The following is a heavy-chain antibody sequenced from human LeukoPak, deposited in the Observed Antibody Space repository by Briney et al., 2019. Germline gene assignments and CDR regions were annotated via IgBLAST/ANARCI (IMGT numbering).Heavy chain of an antibody. J-gene: IGHJ4*02. CDR1: GGSISSSSYY. Sequence: SETLSLTCTVSGGSISSSSYYWGWIRQPPGKGLEWIGEINHSGSTNYNPSLKSRVTISVDTSKNQFSLKLSSVTAADTAVYYCARGRWLQRAYFDYWGQGTLVTVSS. CDR3: ARGRWLQRAYFDY. V-gene: IGHV4-39*07. CDR2: INHSGST. D-gene: IGHD5-24*01.